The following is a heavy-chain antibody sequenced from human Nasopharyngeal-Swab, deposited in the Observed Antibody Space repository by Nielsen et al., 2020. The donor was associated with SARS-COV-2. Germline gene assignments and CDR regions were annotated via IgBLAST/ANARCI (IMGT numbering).Heavy chain of an antibody. CDR2: MSSTAGTI. J-gene: IGHJ5*02. CDR3: ARDPYTHGLHWFDP. V-gene: IGHV3-11*04. CDR1: GFTFSDYS. Sequence: SLKIPCAASGFTFSDYSMSWIRQAPRKGLECVSFMSSTAGTIYYADSVKGRFTISRDNAKSSLYLHMNSLRAEDTAVYYCARDPYTHGLHWFDPWGQGTLVTVSS. D-gene: IGHD5-18*01.